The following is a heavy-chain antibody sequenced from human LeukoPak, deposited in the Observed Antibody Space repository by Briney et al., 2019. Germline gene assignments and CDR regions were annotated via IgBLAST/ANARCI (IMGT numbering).Heavy chain of an antibody. J-gene: IGHJ5*02. D-gene: IGHD3-22*01. CDR3: ARPYYYDSRIDP. CDR2: TYYSGST. V-gene: IGHV4-30-4*01. CDR1: GVSISSGDYY. Sequence: SETLSLTCTVSGVSISSGDYYWSWIRQPPGKGLEWIGYTYYSGSTYYNPSLKSRVTISVDTSRNQFSLKLSSVTAADTAVYYCARPYYYDSRIDPWGQGTRATVSS.